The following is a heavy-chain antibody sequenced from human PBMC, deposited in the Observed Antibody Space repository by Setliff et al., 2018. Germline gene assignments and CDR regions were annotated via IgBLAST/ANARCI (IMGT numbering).Heavy chain of an antibody. D-gene: IGHD1-1*01. Sequence: GASVKVSCKASGYTFTSYGISWVRQAPGQGLEWMGWISAYNGNTNYAQKLQGRVTMTTDTSTSTAYMELRSLRSDDTAVYCCARNWPLDGGNYGMDVWGQGTTVTVSS. CDR1: GYTFTSYG. J-gene: IGHJ6*02. CDR3: ARNWPLDGGNYGMDV. CDR2: ISAYNGNT. V-gene: IGHV1-18*01.